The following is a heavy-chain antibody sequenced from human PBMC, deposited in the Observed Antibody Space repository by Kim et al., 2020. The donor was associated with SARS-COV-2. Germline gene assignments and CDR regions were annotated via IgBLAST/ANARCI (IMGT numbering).Heavy chain of an antibody. V-gene: IGHV3-43D*03. CDR3: AKDWYYYGSGIGYYDF. Sequence: DSLKSRFTITRENSKNSLYLQMNSLRPEDTAFYYCAKDWYYYGSGIGYYDFWGQGTLVTVSS. D-gene: IGHD3-10*01. J-gene: IGHJ4*02.